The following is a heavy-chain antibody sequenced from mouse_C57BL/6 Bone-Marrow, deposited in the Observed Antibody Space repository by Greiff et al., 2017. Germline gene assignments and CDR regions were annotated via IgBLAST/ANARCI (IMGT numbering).Heavy chain of an antibody. V-gene: IGHV14-3*01. CDR3: ACSPWFAY. D-gene: IGHD1-1*01. CDR1: GFNIKNTY. J-gene: IGHJ3*01. Sequence: VQLKESVAELVRPGASVKLSCTASGFNIKNTYMHWVKQRPEQGLEWIGRIVPANGNTKYAPKFQGKATKTADTSSNTASLQLSSLTSEDTAIYYWACSPWFAYWGQGTLVTVSA. CDR2: IVPANGNT.